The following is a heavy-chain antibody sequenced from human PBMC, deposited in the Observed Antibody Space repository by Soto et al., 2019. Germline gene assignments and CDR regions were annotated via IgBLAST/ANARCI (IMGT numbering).Heavy chain of an antibody. CDR1: GFTFSSYA. CDR3: AKDGFLEWLQDY. D-gene: IGHD3-3*01. Sequence: LRLSCAASGFTFSSYAMSWVRQAPGKGLEWVSAISGSGGSTYYADSVKGRFTISRDNSKNTLYLQMNSLRAEDTAVYYCAKDGFLEWLQDYWGQGTLVTVSS. J-gene: IGHJ4*02. CDR2: ISGSGGST. V-gene: IGHV3-23*01.